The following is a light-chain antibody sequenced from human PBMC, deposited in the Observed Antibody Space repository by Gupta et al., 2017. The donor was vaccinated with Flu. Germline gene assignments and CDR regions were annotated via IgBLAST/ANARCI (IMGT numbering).Light chain of an antibody. CDR1: NIGSKS. V-gene: IGLV3-21*02. CDR2: ADS. J-gene: IGLJ1*01. Sequence: SYVLPQPPSVSVAPGQTARITCGGNNIGSKSVHWYQQKPGQAPVLVVYADSDRPSGIPERFSGSNSGNTATLTISRVEAGDEADYYCQVWDSSSDHHYVFGTGTKVTVL. CDR3: QVWDSSSDHHYV.